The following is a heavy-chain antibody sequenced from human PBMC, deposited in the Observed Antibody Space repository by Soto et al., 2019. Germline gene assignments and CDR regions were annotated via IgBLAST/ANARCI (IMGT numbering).Heavy chain of an antibody. V-gene: IGHV1-46*01. CDR3: AREEYYYDSSGYSYYYYGMDV. D-gene: IGHD3-22*01. CDR2: INPSGGST. J-gene: IGHJ6*02. CDR1: GYAFTSYY. Sequence: AAVKVSCKASGYAFTSYYMHWVRQAPGQGPEWMGIINPSGGSTSYAQKFQGRVTMTRDTSTSTVYMELSSLRSEDTAVYYCAREEYYYDSSGYSYYYYGMDVWGQGTTVTVSS.